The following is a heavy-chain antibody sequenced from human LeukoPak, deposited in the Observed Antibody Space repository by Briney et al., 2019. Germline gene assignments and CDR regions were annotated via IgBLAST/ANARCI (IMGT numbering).Heavy chain of an antibody. D-gene: IGHD2-15*01. J-gene: IGHJ4*02. CDR2: MNPNSGNT. V-gene: IGHV1-8*03. CDR3: ARDHAPYCSGGSCYLVY. Sequence: ASVKVSCKASGYTFTSYDINWVRQATGQGLEWMGWMNPNSGNTGYAQKFQGRVTITRNTSISTAYMELSSLRSEDTAVYYCARDHAPYCSGGSCYLVYWGQGTLVTVSS. CDR1: GYTFTSYD.